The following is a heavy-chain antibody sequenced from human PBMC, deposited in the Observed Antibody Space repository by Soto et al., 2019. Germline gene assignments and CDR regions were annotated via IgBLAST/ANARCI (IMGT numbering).Heavy chain of an antibody. D-gene: IGHD5-12*01. CDR2: IYYSGST. Sequence: SETLSLTCTVSGGSISSSSYYWGWIRQPPGKGLEWIGSIYYSGSTYYNPSLKSRVTISVDTSKNQFSLKLSSVTAADTAVYYCARHGGYDHWGQGTLVTVSS. V-gene: IGHV4-39*01. CDR3: ARHGGYDH. J-gene: IGHJ4*02. CDR1: GGSISSSSYY.